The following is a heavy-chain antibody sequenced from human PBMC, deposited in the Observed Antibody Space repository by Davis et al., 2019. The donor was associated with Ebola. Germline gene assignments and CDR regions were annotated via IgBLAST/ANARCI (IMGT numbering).Heavy chain of an antibody. Sequence: PGGSLRLSCAASGFTFSGYSINWVRQAPGKGLEWVSSIGIGSSYIYYADSVKGRFTISRDDAENSLYLQMNSLRAEDTAVYYCARDLSGWFYFDYWGQGTLVTVSS. V-gene: IGHV3-21*01. CDR3: ARDLSGWFYFDY. J-gene: IGHJ4*02. D-gene: IGHD6-19*01. CDR2: IGIGSSYI. CDR1: GFTFSGYS.